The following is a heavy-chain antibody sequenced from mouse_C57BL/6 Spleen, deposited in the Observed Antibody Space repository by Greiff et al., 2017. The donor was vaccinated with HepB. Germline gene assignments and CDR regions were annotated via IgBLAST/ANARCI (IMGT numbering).Heavy chain of an antibody. CDR1: GFTFSSYA. Sequence: EVKLMESGEGLVKPGGSLKLSCAASGFTFSSYAMSWVRQTPEKRLEWVAYISSGGDYIYYADTVKGRCTISRDSARNTLDLQLSSLKSEDTAMYYCTRAGNWDVPYVDYWGQGTTLTVSS. V-gene: IGHV5-9-1*02. D-gene: IGHD4-1*01. J-gene: IGHJ2*01. CDR3: TRAGNWDVPYVDY. CDR2: ISSGGDYI.